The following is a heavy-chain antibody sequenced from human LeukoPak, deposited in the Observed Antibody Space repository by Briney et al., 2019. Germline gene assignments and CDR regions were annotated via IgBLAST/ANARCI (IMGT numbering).Heavy chain of an antibody. V-gene: IGHV3-66*01. CDR3: ARDRGWFDH. Sequence: GGSLRLSCAASRLIVSSNYMAWVRQAPGKGLEWVSVIYSGGKTYYADSVKGRFTISRDNSENTLYLQMNSLRAEDTAVYYCARDRGWFDHWGLGTLVTVSS. CDR2: IYSGGKT. J-gene: IGHJ5*02. CDR1: RLIVSSNY.